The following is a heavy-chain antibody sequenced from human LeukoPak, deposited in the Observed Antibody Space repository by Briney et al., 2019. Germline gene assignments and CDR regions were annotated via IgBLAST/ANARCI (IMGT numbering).Heavy chain of an antibody. CDR3: AKGRYHDSSGYPIDY. CDR2: ISGSGSPI. Sequence: PGGSLRLSCTASGFTFSDYYMSWLRQAPGKGLECISYISGSGSPIYDADSVKGRFTVSRDNAKNSLYLQMNSLRAEDTAVYHCAKGRYHDSSGYPIDYWGQGTLVTVSS. CDR1: GFTFSDYY. D-gene: IGHD3-22*01. J-gene: IGHJ4*02. V-gene: IGHV3-11*04.